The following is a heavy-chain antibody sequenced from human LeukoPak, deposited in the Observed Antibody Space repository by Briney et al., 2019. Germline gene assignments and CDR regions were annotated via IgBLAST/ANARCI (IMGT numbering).Heavy chain of an antibody. Sequence: PGGSLRLSCAAAGFTVISNYMSWVRQAPGKGLEWVSVIYSGGSTFYAGSVKGRFTISRDKSKNTLYLQMNSLRAEDTAMYYCAILHSYGHAWGQGTLVTVSP. CDR2: IYSGGST. CDR3: AILHSYGHA. D-gene: IGHD5-18*01. J-gene: IGHJ5*02. CDR1: GFTVISNY. V-gene: IGHV3-66*01.